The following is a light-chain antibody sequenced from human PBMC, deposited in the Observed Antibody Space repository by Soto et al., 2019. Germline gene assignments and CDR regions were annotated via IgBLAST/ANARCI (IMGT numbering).Light chain of an antibody. CDR3: QHYNYWPYT. Sequence: EIVMTQSPATLSLSPGERATLSCRASQTIDNTLAWYQRKPGQAPRLLIYDASTRATGVPARFSGSGSGTDFTLTISSLQPEDFAVYYCQHYNYWPYTFGQGTNVDIK. CDR1: QTIDNT. CDR2: DAS. V-gene: IGKV3-15*01. J-gene: IGKJ2*01.